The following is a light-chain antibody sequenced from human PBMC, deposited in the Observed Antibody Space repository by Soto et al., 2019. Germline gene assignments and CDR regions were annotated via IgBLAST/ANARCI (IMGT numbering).Light chain of an antibody. V-gene: IGKV1-5*03. CDR3: QHYDSYSPTWT. CDR2: KAS. Sequence: DIQMTQSPSTLSASVGDRVSITCRASQSIGDWLAWYQQKPGKAPKLLIYKASNLQSGVPSRFRGSGSGTDFTLTISSLQPDGFATYYCQHYDSYSPTWTFGQGTKVDIK. CDR1: QSIGDW. J-gene: IGKJ1*01.